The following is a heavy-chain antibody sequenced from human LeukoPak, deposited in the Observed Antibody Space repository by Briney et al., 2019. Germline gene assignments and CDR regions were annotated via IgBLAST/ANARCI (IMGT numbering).Heavy chain of an antibody. J-gene: IGHJ6*02. CDR1: GYTLTELS. D-gene: IGHD1-26*01. CDR2: FDPEDGET. Sequence: ASVKVSCKVSGYTLTELSMHWVRQAPGKGLEWMGGFDPEDGETIYAQKFQGRVTMTEDTSTDTAYMELSSLISEDTAVYYCATDGKFHYYYYGMDVWGQGTTVTVSS. V-gene: IGHV1-24*01. CDR3: ATDGKFHYYYYGMDV.